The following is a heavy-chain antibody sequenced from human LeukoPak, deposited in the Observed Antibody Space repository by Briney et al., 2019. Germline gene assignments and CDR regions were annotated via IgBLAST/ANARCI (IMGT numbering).Heavy chain of an antibody. V-gene: IGHV1-69*06. CDR3: ARPSYQLLWSDAFDI. D-gene: IGHD2-2*01. J-gene: IGHJ3*02. CDR2: IIPIFGTA. Sequence: SVKVSCKASGGTFSSYAISWVRQAPGQGLEWMGGIIPIFGTANYAQKFQGRVTITADKSTSTAYMELSSLRSEDTAVYYCARPSYQLLWSDAFDIWGQGTMVTVSS. CDR1: GGTFSSYA.